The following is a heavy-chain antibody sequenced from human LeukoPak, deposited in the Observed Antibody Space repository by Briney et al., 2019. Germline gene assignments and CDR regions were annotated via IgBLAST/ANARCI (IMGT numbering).Heavy chain of an antibody. CDR2: INPNSGNT. J-gene: IGHJ6*03. V-gene: IGHV1-8*02. D-gene: IGHD3-10*01. CDR3: ARVSNTPAYGSGSTPSDYYYYYYMDV. CDR1: GYTFVGYY. Sequence: ASVKVSCKASGYTFVGYYLNWVRQAPGQGLEWMGWINPNSGNTGYAQKFQGRVTMTRNTSISTAYMELSSLRSEDTAVYYCARVSNTPAYGSGSTPSDYYYYYYMDVWGKGTTVTISS.